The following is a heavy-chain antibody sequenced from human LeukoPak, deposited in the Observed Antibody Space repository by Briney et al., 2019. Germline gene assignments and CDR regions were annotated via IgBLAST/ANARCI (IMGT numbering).Heavy chain of an antibody. CDR2: ISSSGSTI. Sequence: GGSLRLSCAASGFTFSSYSMNWVRQAPGKGLEWVSYISSSGSTIYYADSVKGRFTISRDNAKNSLYLQMNSLRAEDTAVYYCAKLQDTAMVLFDYWGQGTLVTVSS. J-gene: IGHJ4*02. CDR1: GFTFSSYS. V-gene: IGHV3-48*04. CDR3: AKLQDTAMVLFDY. D-gene: IGHD5-18*01.